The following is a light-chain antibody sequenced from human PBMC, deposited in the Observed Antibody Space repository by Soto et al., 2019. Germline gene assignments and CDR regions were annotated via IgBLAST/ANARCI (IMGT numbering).Light chain of an antibody. J-gene: IGKJ4*01. CDR1: QSISSN. CDR3: QQYNNWPPLT. V-gene: IGKV3-15*01. CDR2: GTS. Sequence: EIVMTQSPATLSVSPGERATLFCRASQSISSNLAWYQQKAGQAPRLLIYGTSTRATGIPARFSGSGSGTEFTLTISSLQSEVFAVYYCQQYNNWPPLTFGGGTKVEIK.